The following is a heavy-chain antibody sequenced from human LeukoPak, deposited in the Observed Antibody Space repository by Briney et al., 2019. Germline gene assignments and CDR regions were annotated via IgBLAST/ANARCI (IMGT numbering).Heavy chain of an antibody. CDR1: GYTFTSYG. CDR3: ARDSVVPAAIVDDAFDI. CDR2: ISAYNGNT. J-gene: IGHJ3*02. D-gene: IGHD2-2*02. Sequence: ASVKVSCKASGYTFTSYGISWVRQAPGQGLEWMGWISAYNGNTNYAQKLQGRVTMTTDTSTSTAYMELRSLRSDDTAVYYCARDSVVPAAIVDDAFDIWGQGTMVTVSS. V-gene: IGHV1-18*01.